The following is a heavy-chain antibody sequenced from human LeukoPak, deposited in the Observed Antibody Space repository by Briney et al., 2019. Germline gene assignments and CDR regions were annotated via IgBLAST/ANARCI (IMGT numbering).Heavy chain of an antibody. CDR2: INPNSGGT. Sequence: ASVKVSCKASGYTFTGHYMHWVRQAPGQGLEWMGWINPNSGGTNYAQKFQGRVTMTRDTSISTAYMELSRLRSDDTAVYYCARGLSTTVTDDYWGQGTLVTVSS. CDR3: ARGLSTTVTDDY. D-gene: IGHD4-17*01. J-gene: IGHJ4*02. V-gene: IGHV1-2*02. CDR1: GYTFTGHY.